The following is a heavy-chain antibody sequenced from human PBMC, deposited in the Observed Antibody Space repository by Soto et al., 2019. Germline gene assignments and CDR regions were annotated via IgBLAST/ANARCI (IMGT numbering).Heavy chain of an antibody. D-gene: IGHD6-19*01. CDR1: GGSISSSSYY. Sequence: QLQLQESGPGLVKPSETLSLTCTVSGGSISSSSYYWGWIRQPPGKGLEWIGSIYYSGSTYYNPSLKSRVTMSVDTSKNQFSLKLSSVTAADTAVYYCARHLQWLVPFDYWGQGTLVTVSS. CDR2: IYYSGST. V-gene: IGHV4-39*01. CDR3: ARHLQWLVPFDY. J-gene: IGHJ4*02.